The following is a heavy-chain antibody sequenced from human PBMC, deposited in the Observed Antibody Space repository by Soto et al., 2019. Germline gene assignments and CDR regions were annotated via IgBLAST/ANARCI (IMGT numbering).Heavy chain of an antibody. J-gene: IGHJ6*02. D-gene: IGHD5-12*01. CDR2: ISSSSSTI. CDR1: GFTFSSYS. CDR3: ASMVATHYGMDV. V-gene: IGHV3-48*02. Sequence: EVQLVESGGGLVQPGGSLRLSCAASGFTFSSYSMNWVRQAPGKGLEWVSYISSSSSTIYYADSVKGRFTISRDNTKNSLYLQMNSLRDEDTAVYYCASMVATHYGMDVRGQGTTVTVSS.